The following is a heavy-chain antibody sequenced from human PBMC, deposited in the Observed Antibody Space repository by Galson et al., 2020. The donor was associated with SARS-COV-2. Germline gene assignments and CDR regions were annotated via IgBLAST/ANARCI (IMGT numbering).Heavy chain of an antibody. Sequence: GGSLRLSCAASGFTVSSNYMSWVRQAPGKGLEWVSVIYSGGSTYYAASVKGRFIISRDNSKNTLYLQMNSLGAEDTAVYYCARDPRSRGGMDVWGQGTTVTVSS. D-gene: IGHD3-10*01. CDR3: ARDPRSRGGMDV. CDR2: IYSGGST. J-gene: IGHJ6*02. CDR1: GFTVSSNY. V-gene: IGHV3-53*01.